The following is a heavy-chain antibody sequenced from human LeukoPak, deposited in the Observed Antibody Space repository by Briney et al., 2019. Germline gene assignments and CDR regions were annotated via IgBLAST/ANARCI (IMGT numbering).Heavy chain of an antibody. CDR3: AKDLAVVVAAAVAFDD. CDR2: ISYDGSST. Sequence: PGGTLRLSCAASGFTFRSYGMHWVRRAPGKGLVGVAVISYDGSSTSYSDTVKGRFTISRDKSKNTLYLQMSSLRAEDTAVYYCAKDLAVVVAAAVAFDDWGPGTLVTVAS. CDR1: GFTFRSYG. D-gene: IGHD2-15*01. J-gene: IGHJ4*02. V-gene: IGHV3-30*18.